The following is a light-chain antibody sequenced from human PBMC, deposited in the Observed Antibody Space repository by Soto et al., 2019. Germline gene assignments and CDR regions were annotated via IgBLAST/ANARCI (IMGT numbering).Light chain of an antibody. V-gene: IGKV3-15*01. Sequence: EIVMTQSPATLSVSPGERATLSCRASQSVSSNLAWYQQKPGQAPRLLIYGASTRATGIPARFSGSGSGTEFTLTISSLQSEDFAVYHCQQYNNWLRKTFGQGTKLEIK. CDR3: QQYNNWLRKT. J-gene: IGKJ2*01. CDR1: QSVSSN. CDR2: GAS.